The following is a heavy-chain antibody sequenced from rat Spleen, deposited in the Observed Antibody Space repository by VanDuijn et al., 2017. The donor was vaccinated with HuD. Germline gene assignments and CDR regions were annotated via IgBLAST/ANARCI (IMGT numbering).Heavy chain of an antibody. V-gene: IGHV3-3*01. CDR2: INSAGTT. CDR3: ARQGTRIIRGRGYYGYTSLHWFAY. J-gene: IGHJ3*01. D-gene: IGHD4-3*01. CDR1: GYSITSSYR. Sequence: EVQLQESGPGLVKPSQSLSLMCSVTGYSITSSYRWNWIRKFPGNKLEWMGYINSAGTTVYNPSLKSRISITRDTTRNQFFLQVNSVTTEDTATYYCARQGTRIIRGRGYYGYTSLHWFAYWGQGTLVTVSS.